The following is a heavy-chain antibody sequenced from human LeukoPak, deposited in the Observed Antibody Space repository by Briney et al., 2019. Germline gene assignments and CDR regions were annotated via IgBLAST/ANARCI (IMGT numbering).Heavy chain of an antibody. V-gene: IGHV5-51*01. CDR1: GYSFTSYW. CDR3: ARLGFWEGSDYYGSGREGYAFDI. J-gene: IGHJ3*02. D-gene: IGHD3-10*01. Sequence: GESLKISCKGSGYSFTSYWIGWVRQMPGKGLEWMGIIYPGDSDTRYSPSFQGQVTISADKSISTAYLQWSSLKASDTAMYYCARLGFWEGSDYYGSGREGYAFDIWGQGTMVTVSS. CDR2: IYPGDSDT.